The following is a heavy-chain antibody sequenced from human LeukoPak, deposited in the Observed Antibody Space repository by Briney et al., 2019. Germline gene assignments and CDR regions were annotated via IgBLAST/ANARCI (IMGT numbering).Heavy chain of an antibody. J-gene: IGHJ4*02. CDR1: GYSFSSYW. V-gene: IGHV5-51*01. CDR2: IYPGDSDT. Sequence: GESLKISCKGSGYSFSSYWIGWVRQMPGKGLEWMGVIYPGDSDTRYSPSFQGQVTLSADKSISTAYLQWSSLKASDTAIYYCARALVGAATLSYWGQGTLVTVSS. D-gene: IGHD1-26*01. CDR3: ARALVGAATLSY.